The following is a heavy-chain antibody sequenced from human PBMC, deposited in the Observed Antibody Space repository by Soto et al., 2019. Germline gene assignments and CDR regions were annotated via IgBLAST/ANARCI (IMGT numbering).Heavy chain of an antibody. J-gene: IGHJ6*02. V-gene: IGHV3-33*01. D-gene: IGHD4-4*01. Sequence: PGGSLRLSCAASGFTFSSHGMHWVRQAPGKVLEWVAVIWHDGSQEYYADSVRGRFTISRDNSKNMVYLQMNSLRDEDTAVYKCASVGHVTTNNEMDARAQRTAVTVS. CDR3: ASVGHVTTNNEMDA. CDR1: GFTFSSHG. CDR2: IWHDGSQE.